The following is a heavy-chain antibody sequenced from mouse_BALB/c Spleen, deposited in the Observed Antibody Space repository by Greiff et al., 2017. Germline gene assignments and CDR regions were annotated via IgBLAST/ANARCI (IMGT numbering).Heavy chain of an antibody. Sequence: QVQLQQPGAELVKPGASVKMSCKASGYTFTSYWMHWVKQRPGQGLEWIGVIDPSDSYTSYNQKFKGKATLTVDTSSSTAYMQLSSLTSEDSAVYYCTRGRELGPPFDYWGQGTTLTVSS. CDR3: TRGRELGPPFDY. D-gene: IGHD4-1*01. CDR1: GYTFTSYW. V-gene: IGHV1S127*01. CDR2: IDPSDSYT. J-gene: IGHJ2*01.